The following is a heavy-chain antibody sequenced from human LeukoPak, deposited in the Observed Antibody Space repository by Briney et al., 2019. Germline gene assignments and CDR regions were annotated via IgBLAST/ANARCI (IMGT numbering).Heavy chain of an antibody. CDR1: GFTFSSYG. Sequence: GGSLRLSCAASGFTFSSYGMHWVRQAPGKGLEWVAFIRYDGSNKYYADSVKGRFTISRDNSKNTLYLQMNSLRAEDTAVYYCARGPGGSSSWTRYYYYYMDVWGKGTTVTVSS. D-gene: IGHD6-13*01. V-gene: IGHV3-30*02. J-gene: IGHJ6*03. CDR2: IRYDGSNK. CDR3: ARGPGGSSSWTRYYYYYMDV.